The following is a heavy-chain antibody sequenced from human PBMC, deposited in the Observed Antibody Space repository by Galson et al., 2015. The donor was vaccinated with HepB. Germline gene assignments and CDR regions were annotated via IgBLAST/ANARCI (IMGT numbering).Heavy chain of an antibody. CDR3: ASPTRGGLNYYGMDV. CDR2: ITPFNGNT. J-gene: IGHJ6*02. D-gene: IGHD5-12*01. Sequence: SVKVSCKASGYTFTYRYLHWVRQAPGQALEWMGWITPFNGNTNYAQKFQDRVTITRDRSMSTAYMELSSLRSEDTAMYYCASPTRGGLNYYGMDVWGQGTTVTVSS. CDR1: GYTFTYRY. V-gene: IGHV1-45*02.